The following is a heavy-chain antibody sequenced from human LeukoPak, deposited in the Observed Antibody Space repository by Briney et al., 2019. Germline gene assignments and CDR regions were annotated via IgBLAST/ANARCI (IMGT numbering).Heavy chain of an antibody. Sequence: GRSLRLSCAASGFTFDDYAMHWVRQAPGKDLEWVSGISWNSGSIGYADSVKGRFTISRDNAKNSLYLQMNSLRAEDTALYYCAKGVTTHYYYYGMDVWGQGTTVTVSS. CDR3: AKGVTTHYYYYGMDV. J-gene: IGHJ6*02. V-gene: IGHV3-9*01. CDR1: GFTFDDYA. CDR2: ISWNSGSI. D-gene: IGHD4-11*01.